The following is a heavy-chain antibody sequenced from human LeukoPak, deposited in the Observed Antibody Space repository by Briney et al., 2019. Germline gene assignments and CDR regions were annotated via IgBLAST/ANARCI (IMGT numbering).Heavy chain of an antibody. Sequence: ASVKVSCKASGYTFTSYDINWVRQATGQGLEWMGWMNPNSGSTGYAQKFQGRVTMTRNTSISTAYMELSSLRSEDTAVYYCARRASSGYYLGYWGQGTLVTVSS. CDR3: ARRASSGYYLGY. CDR1: GYTFTSYD. J-gene: IGHJ4*02. D-gene: IGHD3-22*01. CDR2: MNPNSGST. V-gene: IGHV1-8*01.